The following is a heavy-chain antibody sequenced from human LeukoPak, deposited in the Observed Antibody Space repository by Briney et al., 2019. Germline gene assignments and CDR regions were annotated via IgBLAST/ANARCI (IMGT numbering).Heavy chain of an antibody. CDR3: ARDFGTMIDWFDP. V-gene: IGHV4-4*07. J-gene: IGHJ5*02. D-gene: IGHD3-22*01. Sequence: SETLSLTCTVSGSSISNGYWSWIRQPAGKRLEWIGHIYSSGSTNYNPSLKSRVTMSVDTSKNQFSLKLSSVTAADTAIYYCARDFGTMIDWFDPWGQGTLVTVSS. CDR1: GSSISNGY. CDR2: IYSSGST.